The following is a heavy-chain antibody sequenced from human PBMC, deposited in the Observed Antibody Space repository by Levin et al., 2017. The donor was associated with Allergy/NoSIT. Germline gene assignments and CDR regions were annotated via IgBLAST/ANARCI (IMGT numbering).Heavy chain of an antibody. CDR1: GFTFSSYS. V-gene: IGHV3-21*01. J-gene: IGHJ1*01. CDR2: ISSSSSYI. CDR3: ARDGPTEDFQH. Sequence: GESLKISCAASGFTFSSYSMNWVRQAPGKGLEWVSSISSSSSYIYYADSVKGRFTISRDNAKNSLYLQMNSLRAEDTAVYYCARDGPTEDFQHWGQGTLVTVSS.